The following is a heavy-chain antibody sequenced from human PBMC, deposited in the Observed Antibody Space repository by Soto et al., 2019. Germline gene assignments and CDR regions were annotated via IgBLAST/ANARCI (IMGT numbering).Heavy chain of an antibody. CDR2: ISYDGSNK. CDR3: AKGILFGELSSPFYGMDV. J-gene: IGHJ6*02. D-gene: IGHD3-10*02. CDR1: GFSFSSYG. Sequence: GGSLRLSCAASGFSFSSYGMHWVRQAPGKGLEWVAVISYDGSNKYYADSVKGRFTISRDNSKSTLYVQMNSLRAGDTAVYYCAKGILFGELSSPFYGMDVWGQGTTVTVSS. V-gene: IGHV3-30*18.